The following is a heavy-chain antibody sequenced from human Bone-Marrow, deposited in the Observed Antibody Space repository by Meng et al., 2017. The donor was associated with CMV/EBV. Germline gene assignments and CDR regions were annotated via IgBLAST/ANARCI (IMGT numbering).Heavy chain of an antibody. J-gene: IGHJ5*02. CDR1: GGSFIGNY. V-gene: IGHV4-34*01. Sequence: SQTLSLTCAVYGGSFIGNYWSWIRQSPGEGLEWIGDINHSGSTNYNPSLKSRVTISVDTSKNQFSLKLSSVTAADTAVYYCAGDNFRSNCFDPWGQGTRVTGSS. D-gene: IGHD6-6*01. CDR2: INHSGST. CDR3: AGDNFRSNCFDP.